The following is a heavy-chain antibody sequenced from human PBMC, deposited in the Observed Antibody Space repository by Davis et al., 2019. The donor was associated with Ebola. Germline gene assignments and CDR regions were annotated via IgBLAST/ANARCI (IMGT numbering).Heavy chain of an antibody. CDR2: ISAYNGNT. CDR1: GGTFSSYA. CDR3: ARDMTTVNTMDV. Sequence: ASVKVSCKASGGTFSSYAISWVRQAPGQGLEWMGWISAYNGNTNYAQKLQGRVTMTTDTSTSTAYMELRSLRSDDTAVYYCARDMTTVNTMDVRGQGTTVTVSS. D-gene: IGHD4-11*01. V-gene: IGHV1-18*01. J-gene: IGHJ6*02.